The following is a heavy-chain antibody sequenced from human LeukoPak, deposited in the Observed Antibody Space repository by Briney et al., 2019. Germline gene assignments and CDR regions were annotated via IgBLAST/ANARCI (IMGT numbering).Heavy chain of an antibody. D-gene: IGHD1-26*01. CDR1: GYTFTDYG. CDR3: ARDYYSGSYYGDY. Sequence: ASVKVSCKASGYTFTDYGISWVRQAPGQGLECMGWISAYNANTNYAQRLQGRVTMTTDTSTSTAYMELRSLRSDDTAVYFCARDYYSGSYYGDYWGQGTLVTVSS. CDR2: ISAYNANT. V-gene: IGHV1-18*01. J-gene: IGHJ4*02.